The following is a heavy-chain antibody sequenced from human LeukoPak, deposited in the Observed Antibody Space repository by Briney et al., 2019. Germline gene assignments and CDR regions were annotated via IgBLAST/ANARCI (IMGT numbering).Heavy chain of an antibody. V-gene: IGHV1-2*02. Sequence: ASVKVSCKASGYTFTGHYMYWVRQAPGYGLEWMGWMNPKSGGTNYAQKFQGRVTMARDTSTSTAYMELSRLRSDDTAVYSGARDQSGMDVWGQGTTVTVSS. J-gene: IGHJ6*02. CDR3: ARDQSGMDV. CDR1: GYTFTGHY. CDR2: MNPKSGGT.